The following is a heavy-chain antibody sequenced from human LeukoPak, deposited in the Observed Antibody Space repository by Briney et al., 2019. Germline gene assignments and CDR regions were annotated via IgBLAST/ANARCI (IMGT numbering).Heavy chain of an antibody. CDR3: AKDLRGYSSSSGPPGY. V-gene: IGHV3-33*06. Sequence: PGRSLRLSCAASGFTFSSYGMHWVRQAPGKGLEWVAVIWYDGSNKYYADSVKGRFTISRDNSKNALYLQMNSLRAEDTAVYYCAKDLRGYSSSSGPPGYWGQGTLVTVSS. J-gene: IGHJ4*02. CDR2: IWYDGSNK. D-gene: IGHD6-6*01. CDR1: GFTFSSYG.